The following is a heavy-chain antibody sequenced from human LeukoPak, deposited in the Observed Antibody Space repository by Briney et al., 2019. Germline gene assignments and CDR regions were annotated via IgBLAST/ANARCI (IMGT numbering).Heavy chain of an antibody. D-gene: IGHD4-11*01. CDR1: GYTFTGYY. Sequence: GASVKVSCKASGYTFTGYYMHWVRQAPGQGLEWMGIINPSGGSTSYAQKFQGRVTMTRDMSTSTVYMELSSLRSEDTAVYYCARDQANTVGFDPWGQGTLVTVSS. V-gene: IGHV1-46*01. J-gene: IGHJ5*02. CDR2: INPSGGST. CDR3: ARDQANTVGFDP.